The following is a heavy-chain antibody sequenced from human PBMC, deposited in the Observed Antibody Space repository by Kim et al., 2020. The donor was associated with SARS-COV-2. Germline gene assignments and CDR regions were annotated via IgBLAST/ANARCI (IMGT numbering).Heavy chain of an antibody. Sequence: SETLSLTCTVSGGSISSGGYYWSWIRQHPGKGLEWIGYIYYSGSTYYNPSLKSRVTISVDTSKNQFSLKLSSVTAADTAVYYCAREGVVARKANYYYYYGRDVWGQGTTVTVSS. J-gene: IGHJ6*01. CDR3: AREGVVARKANYYYYYGRDV. D-gene: IGHD2-15*01. CDR2: IYYSGST. CDR1: GGSISSGGYY. V-gene: IGHV4-31*03.